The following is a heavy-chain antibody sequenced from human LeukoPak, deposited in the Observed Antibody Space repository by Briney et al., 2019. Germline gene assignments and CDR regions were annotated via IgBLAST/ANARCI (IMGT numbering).Heavy chain of an antibody. CDR1: GGSISSYY. CDR3: ATPPPRGDGGLPFPY. D-gene: IGHD4-17*01. V-gene: IGHV4-59*01. CDR2: IYSSGST. Sequence: TASETLSLTCTVSGGSISSYYWSWIRQPPGKGLEWIGYIYSSGSTNYNPSLKSRVTISVDTSKNQFSLNLSSVPAADTAVYYRATPPPRGDGGLPFPYSGQGTLATASS. J-gene: IGHJ4*02.